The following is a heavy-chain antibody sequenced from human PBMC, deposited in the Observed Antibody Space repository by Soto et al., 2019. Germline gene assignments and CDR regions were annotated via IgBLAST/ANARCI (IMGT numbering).Heavy chain of an antibody. Sequence: GGSLRLSCAASGFTFSTYSMNWGRQAPGKGLEWVSYISSGSSTIYHADSVKGRFTISRDDAKNSLFLQMNSLREEDTAVYFCARDPGRSATYYFDNWGLGTLVTVSS. CDR3: ARDPGRSATYYFDN. CDR1: GFTFSTYS. J-gene: IGHJ4*02. D-gene: IGHD2-15*01. V-gene: IGHV3-48*02. CDR2: ISSGSSTI.